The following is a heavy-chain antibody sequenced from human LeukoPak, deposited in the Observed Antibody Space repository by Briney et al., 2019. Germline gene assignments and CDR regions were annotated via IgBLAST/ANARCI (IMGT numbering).Heavy chain of an antibody. CDR3: AKVTGGDMITYGGLDY. Sequence: GGSLRLSCAASGFTFSSYSMNWVRQAPGKGLEWVSAITGNGISTYYADSVKGRFTISRDNPKNTLYLQMHSLRAEDTAIYYCAKVTGGDMITYGGLDYWGQGTLVTVSS. D-gene: IGHD3-16*01. V-gene: IGHV3-23*01. J-gene: IGHJ4*02. CDR1: GFTFSSYS. CDR2: ITGNGIST.